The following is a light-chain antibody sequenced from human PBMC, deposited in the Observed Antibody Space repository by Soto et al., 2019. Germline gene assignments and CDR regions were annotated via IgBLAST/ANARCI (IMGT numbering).Light chain of an antibody. CDR3: QQYGNSPRT. J-gene: IGKJ1*01. V-gene: IGKV3-20*01. CDR1: QSVRSTY. CDR2: GAS. Sequence: EIVLTQSPGTLSLSPGERATLSCRASQSVRSTYLTWYQQKPGQAPRLVIYGASRRATGVPDRFSGSGSGTDFTLTISGLEPEDFAVYYCQQYGNSPRTFGQGTKVEIK.